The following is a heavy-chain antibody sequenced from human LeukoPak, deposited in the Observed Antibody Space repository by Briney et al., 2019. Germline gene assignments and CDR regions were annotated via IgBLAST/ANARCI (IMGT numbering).Heavy chain of an antibody. CDR1: GFTFSSYA. D-gene: IGHD3-16*02. CDR3: ARGLLQLSDY. J-gene: IGHJ4*02. Sequence: PGGSLRLSCAASGFTFSSYAMSWVRQAPGKGLEWVANIKQDGSEKYYVDSVKGRFTISRDNAKNSLYLQMNSLRAEDTAVYYCARGLLQLSDYWGQGTLVTVSS. V-gene: IGHV3-7*04. CDR2: IKQDGSEK.